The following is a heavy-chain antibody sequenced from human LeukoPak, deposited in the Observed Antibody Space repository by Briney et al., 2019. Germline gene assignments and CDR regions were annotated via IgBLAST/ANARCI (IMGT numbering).Heavy chain of an antibody. V-gene: IGHV3-30*02. CDR1: GFTFSSYG. CDR3: ARDNVGRNDYGDYNYYYGMDV. D-gene: IGHD4-17*01. J-gene: IGHJ6*02. CDR2: IRYDGSNK. Sequence: GGSLRLSCAASGFTFSSYGMHWVRQAPGKVLEWVAFIRYDGSNKYYADSVKGRFTISRDNSKNTLYLQMNSLRAEDTAVYYCARDNVGRNDYGDYNYYYGMDVWGQGTTVTVSS.